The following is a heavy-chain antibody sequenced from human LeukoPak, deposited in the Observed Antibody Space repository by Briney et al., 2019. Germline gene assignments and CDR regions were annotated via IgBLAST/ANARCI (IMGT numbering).Heavy chain of an antibody. J-gene: IGHJ4*02. CDR2: INPNSGGT. D-gene: IGHD3-3*01. CDR1: GDTFTSYY. CDR3: ARAYDENYDFWSGYPNGQFDY. V-gene: IGHV1-2*02. Sequence: ASVKVSCKASGDTFTSYYMHWVRRAPGQGLEWMGWINPNSGGTNYAQKLQGRVTMTTDTSTSTAYMELRSLRSDDTAVYYCARAYDENYDFWSGYPNGQFDYWGQGTLVTVSS.